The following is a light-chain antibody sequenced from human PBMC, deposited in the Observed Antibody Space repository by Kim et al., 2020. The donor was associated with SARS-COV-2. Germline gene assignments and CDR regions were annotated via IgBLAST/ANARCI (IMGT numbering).Light chain of an antibody. V-gene: IGKV3-15*01. CDR2: GAS. J-gene: IGKJ5*01. Sequence: VSPGGRAALSCKASQRVRSNLAWYQQKLGQAPRLLLYGASTRATDIPARFSRSGSGTEFTLTISGLQSEDFAVYYCQQYHTRPITFGQGTRLEIK. CDR3: QQYHTRPIT. CDR1: QRVRSN.